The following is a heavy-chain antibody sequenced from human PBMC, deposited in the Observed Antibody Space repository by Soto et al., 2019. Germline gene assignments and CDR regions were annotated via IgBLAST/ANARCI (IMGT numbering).Heavy chain of an antibody. D-gene: IGHD5-18*01. CDR1: GFSFSTRGVG. CDR2: IYWDDDE. CDR3: AHRPRGYSYHFDY. Sequence: QITLKESGPTLVKPTQTLTLTCTFSGFSFSTRGVGVAWIRQPPGKALEWLALIYWDDDEGYSPSLKSRLTITKDTSKKQVVLTMTNTDPVDTATYYCAHRPRGYSYHFDYWGQGTLVTVSS. V-gene: IGHV2-5*02. J-gene: IGHJ4*02.